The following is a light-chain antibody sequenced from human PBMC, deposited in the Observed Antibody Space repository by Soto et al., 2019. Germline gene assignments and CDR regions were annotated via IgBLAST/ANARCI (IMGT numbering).Light chain of an antibody. Sequence: DIQMTQSPSILSASVGDRVTITCRSSQTITNWLAWYQQKPGKAPRLLIYDASSLESWVPSRFSGSGSGTDFTLTISCLQSEDFATYYCQQYYSYPITFGQGTRLEIK. J-gene: IGKJ5*01. V-gene: IGKV1-5*01. CDR3: QQYYSYPIT. CDR2: DAS. CDR1: QTITNW.